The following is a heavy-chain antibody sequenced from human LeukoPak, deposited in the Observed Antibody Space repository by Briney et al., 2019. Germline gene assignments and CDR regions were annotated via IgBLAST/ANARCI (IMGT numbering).Heavy chain of an antibody. CDR2: ISYDGSNK. Sequence: GGSLRLSCAASGFTFSSYAMHWVRQAPGKGLEWVAVISYDGSNKYYADSVKGRFTISRDNSKNTLYLQMNSLRAEDTAVYYCARDYCSGGSCYSGYYYYMDVWGKGTTVTVSS. CDR1: GFTFSSYA. CDR3: ARDYCSGGSCYSGYYYYMDV. V-gene: IGHV3-30*14. J-gene: IGHJ6*03. D-gene: IGHD2-15*01.